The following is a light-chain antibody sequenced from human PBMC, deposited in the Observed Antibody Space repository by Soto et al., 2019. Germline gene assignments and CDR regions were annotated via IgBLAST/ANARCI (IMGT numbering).Light chain of an antibody. CDR3: QQYGSSHT. Sequence: EIVLTQSPGILSLSPGERATLSCRASQSVSSSYLAWYQQKPGQAPRLLIYAASHRATGIPDRFSASGSGPDCPLTITRLEPEDFAVYYCQQYGSSHTFGQGTKLDIK. J-gene: IGKJ2*01. CDR2: AAS. V-gene: IGKV3-20*01. CDR1: QSVSSSY.